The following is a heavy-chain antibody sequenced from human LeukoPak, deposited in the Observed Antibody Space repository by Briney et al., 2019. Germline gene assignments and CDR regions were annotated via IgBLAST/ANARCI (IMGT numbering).Heavy chain of an antibody. CDR3: ARGSYDFWSGYRAAYDWFDP. D-gene: IGHD3-3*01. Sequence: PGGSLRLSCAASGFTFSSYSMNWVRQAPGKGLEWVSSISSSSSYIYYADSVKGRFTISRDNAKNSLYLQMNSLRAKDTAVYYCARGSYDFWSGYRAAYDWFDPWGQGTLVTVSS. CDR1: GFTFSSYS. CDR2: ISSSSSYI. V-gene: IGHV3-21*04. J-gene: IGHJ5*02.